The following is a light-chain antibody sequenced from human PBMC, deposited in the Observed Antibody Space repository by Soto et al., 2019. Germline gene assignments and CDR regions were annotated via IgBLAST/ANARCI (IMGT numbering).Light chain of an antibody. CDR3: QQLNSYPPYT. V-gene: IGKV1-9*01. J-gene: IGKJ2*01. Sequence: IQLTQSPSSLSASVGDRVTITCRASQGVSNSLAWYQQKPGKAPKLLIYAASALQSGVHSRFSGSGFGTDFTLTISSLEPEDFATYYCQQLNSYPPYTFGQGTKLEVK. CDR2: AAS. CDR1: QGVSNS.